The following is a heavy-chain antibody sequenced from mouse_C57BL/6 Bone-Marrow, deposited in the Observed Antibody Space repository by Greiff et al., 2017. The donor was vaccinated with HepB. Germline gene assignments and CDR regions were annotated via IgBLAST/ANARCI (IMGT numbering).Heavy chain of an antibody. CDR1: GYTFTDYY. D-gene: IGHD1-1*01. CDR2: INPNNGGT. CDR3: ARDDYYGSSYDWYFDV. J-gene: IGHJ1*03. V-gene: IGHV1-26*01. Sequence: EVKLQQSGPELVKPGASVKISCKASGYTFTDYYMNWVKQSHGKSLEWIGDINPNNGGTSYNQKFKGKATLTVDKSSSTAYMELRSLTSEDSAVYYCARDDYYGSSYDWYFDVWGTGTTVTVSS.